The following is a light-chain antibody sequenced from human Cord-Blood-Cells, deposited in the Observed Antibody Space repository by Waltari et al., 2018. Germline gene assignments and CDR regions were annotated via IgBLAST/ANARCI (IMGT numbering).Light chain of an antibody. CDR2: DAS. Sequence: DIQMTQSPSSLSASVVDRVTITCQASQDICNYLNWYQQKPGKAPKLLIYDASNLEKGVPSRFSGSGSGTDFTFAISSLQPEDIATYYCQQYDNLLALTLGGGTKVEIK. J-gene: IGKJ4*01. V-gene: IGKV1-33*01. CDR3: QQYDNLLALT. CDR1: QDICNY.